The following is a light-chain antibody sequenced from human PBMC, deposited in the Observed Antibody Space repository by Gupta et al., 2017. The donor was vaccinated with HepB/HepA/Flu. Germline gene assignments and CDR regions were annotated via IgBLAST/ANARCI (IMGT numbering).Light chain of an antibody. CDR2: YVS. CDR3: SSYTSSSTLV. J-gene: IGLJ2*01. Sequence: QSALTQPASVSGSPGQSITIPCTGTSSDVGGYNYVSWYQQHPGKPPKLMIYYVSNRPSGVSNRFSGSKSGNTASLTISGLQAEDEADYYCSSYTSSSTLVFGGGTKLTVL. CDR1: SSDVGGYNY. V-gene: IGLV2-14*01.